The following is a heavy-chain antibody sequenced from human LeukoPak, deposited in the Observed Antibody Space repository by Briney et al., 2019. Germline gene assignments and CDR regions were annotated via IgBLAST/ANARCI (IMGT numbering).Heavy chain of an antibody. D-gene: IGHD1-1*01. CDR1: GFTFSSYS. V-gene: IGHV3-21*01. J-gene: IGHJ3*02. Sequence: GGSLRLSCAASGFTFSSYSMNWVRQAPGKGLEWVSSISSSSRYIYYADSVKGRFTISRDNAKNSLYLQMISLRAEDTAVYYCARNDQTAFDIWGQGTMVTVSS. CDR2: ISSSSRYI. CDR3: ARNDQTAFDI.